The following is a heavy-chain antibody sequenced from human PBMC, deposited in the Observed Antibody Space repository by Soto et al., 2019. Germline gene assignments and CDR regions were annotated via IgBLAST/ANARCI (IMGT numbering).Heavy chain of an antibody. J-gene: IGHJ4*02. CDR2: IWYDGSNK. V-gene: IGHV3-33*01. Sequence: GGSLRLSCAASGFTISSYGMHRVRQAPGKGLEWVAVIWYDGSNKYYADSVKGRFTISRDNSKNTLYLQMNSLRAEDTAVYYCARDMLGYCSGGSCYSGGVDYWGQGTLVTVSS. CDR1: GFTISSYG. CDR3: ARDMLGYCSGGSCYSGGVDY. D-gene: IGHD2-15*01.